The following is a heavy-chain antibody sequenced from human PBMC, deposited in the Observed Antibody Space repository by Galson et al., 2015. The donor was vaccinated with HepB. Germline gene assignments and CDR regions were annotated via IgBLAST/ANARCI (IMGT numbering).Heavy chain of an antibody. Sequence: SVKVSCKASGYTFTGYYMHWVRQAPGQGLEWMGWINPHSGVTNYAQKFQGRVTMTRDTSISTAYMELSSLRSDDTAVYYCARAEDIIVVILVTEYFDYWGQGTLVTVSS. V-gene: IGHV1-2*02. CDR1: GYTFTGYY. J-gene: IGHJ4*02. D-gene: IGHD2-15*01. CDR2: INPHSGVT. CDR3: ARAEDIIVVILVTEYFDY.